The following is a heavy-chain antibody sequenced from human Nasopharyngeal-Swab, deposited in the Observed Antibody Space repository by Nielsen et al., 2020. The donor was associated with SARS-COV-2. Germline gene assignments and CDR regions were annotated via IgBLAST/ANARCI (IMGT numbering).Heavy chain of an antibody. J-gene: IGHJ6*03. CDR1: GFAFDDYA. CDR2: ISWNSATT. Sequence: SLKISCEASGFAFDDYAMHWVRQGPGRGLEWVSGISWNSATTGYADSLKGRFTISRDNAKNSLYLQMNSLRAEDTAVYYCAKLIAARPSDYYYYMDVWGKGTTVTVSS. CDR3: AKLIAARPSDYYYYMDV. D-gene: IGHD6-6*01. V-gene: IGHV3-9*01.